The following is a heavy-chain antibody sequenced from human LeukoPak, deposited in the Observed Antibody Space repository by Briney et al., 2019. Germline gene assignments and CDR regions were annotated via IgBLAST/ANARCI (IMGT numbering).Heavy chain of an antibody. D-gene: IGHD6-6*01. J-gene: IGHJ4*02. CDR2: INPNSGGT. CDR1: GYTFTSYG. V-gene: IGHV1-2*06. CDR3: ARTIAARLLDY. Sequence: GASVKVSCKASGYTFTSYGISGVRQAPGQGLEWMGRINPNSGGTNYAQKFQGRVTMTRDTSISIAYMELSRLRSDDTAVYYCARTIAARLLDYWGQGTLVTVSS.